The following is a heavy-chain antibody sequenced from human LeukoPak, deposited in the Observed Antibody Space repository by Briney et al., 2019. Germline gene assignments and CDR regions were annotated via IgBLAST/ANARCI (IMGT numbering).Heavy chain of an antibody. J-gene: IGHJ3*02. CDR2: IYYSGST. CDR1: GGSISSYY. D-gene: IGHD2-15*01. CDR3: ARHGPPWGSEDAFDI. V-gene: IGHV4-59*08. Sequence: MSSETLSLTCTVSGGSISSYYWSWIRQPPGKGLEWIGYIYYSGSTNYNPSLKSRVTISVDTSKNQFSLKLSSVTAADTAVYYCARHGPPWGSEDAFDIWGQGTMVTVSS.